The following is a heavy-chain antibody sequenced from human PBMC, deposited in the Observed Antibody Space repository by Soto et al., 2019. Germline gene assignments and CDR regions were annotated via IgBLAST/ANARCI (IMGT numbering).Heavy chain of an antibody. CDR1: GFTFSNAW. CDR2: IKSKTDGGTT. CDR3: TADYGDYFPRADFDY. V-gene: IGHV3-15*01. Sequence: GGSLRLSCAASGFTFSNAWMSWVRQAPGKGLEWVGRIKSKTDGGTTDYAAPVKGRFTISRDDSKNTLYLQMNSLKTEDTAVYYCTADYGDYFPRADFDYWGQGTLVTVSS. J-gene: IGHJ4*02. D-gene: IGHD4-17*01.